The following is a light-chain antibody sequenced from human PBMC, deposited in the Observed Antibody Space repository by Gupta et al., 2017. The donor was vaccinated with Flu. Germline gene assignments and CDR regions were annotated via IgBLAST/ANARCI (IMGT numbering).Light chain of an antibody. V-gene: IGKV3-15*01. Sequence: EISLTHSPATLSVSTGERATLSCRASQSVSSNLAWYQHKPGQAPRLLIHGASTRATGIPARFSGSGSGTEFTLSISSLQSEDVAVYYCQQYENWPLTFGEGTKVEIK. J-gene: IGKJ4*01. CDR3: QQYENWPLT. CDR2: GAS. CDR1: QSVSSN.